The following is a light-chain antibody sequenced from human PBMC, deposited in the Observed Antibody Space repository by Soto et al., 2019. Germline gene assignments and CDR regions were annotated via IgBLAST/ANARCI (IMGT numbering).Light chain of an antibody. CDR1: QSVSSSD. CDR3: QQYGGSPLYT. CDR2: GAS. J-gene: IGKJ2*01. Sequence: EIVLTQSPGTLSLSPGDRATLSCRASQSVSSSDLAWYQKKPGQAPRLLIYGASTRATGIPDRFSGSGSGTDFTLTVSRLEPEDFAVYSCQQYGGSPLYTFGQGTKLEIK. V-gene: IGKV3-20*01.